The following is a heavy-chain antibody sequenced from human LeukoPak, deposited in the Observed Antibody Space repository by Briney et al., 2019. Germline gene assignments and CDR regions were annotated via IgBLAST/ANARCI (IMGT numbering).Heavy chain of an antibody. CDR1: GYIFINYG. V-gene: IGHV1-18*01. Sequence: ASVKVSCKASGYIFINYGISWVRQAPGQGLEWVGWVSGYNDNTKYAQKLQGRVTKTTDTSTSTAYMELRSLRSDDTAVYYCARDSYYYGSGSYNGEPFDFWGQGTLVTVSS. CDR2: VSGYNDNT. J-gene: IGHJ4*02. CDR3: ARDSYYYGSGSYNGEPFDF. D-gene: IGHD3-10*01.